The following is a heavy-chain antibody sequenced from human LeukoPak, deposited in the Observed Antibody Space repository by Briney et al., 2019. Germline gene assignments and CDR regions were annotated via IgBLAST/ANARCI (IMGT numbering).Heavy chain of an antibody. CDR1: GGSISSYY. Sequence: SETLSLTCTVSGGSISSYYWSWIRQPAGKGLEWIGRIYTSGSTNYNPSLKSRVTISVDTSKNQFSLKLSSVTAADTAVYYCARMTTVVTPGGVDYWGQGTLVTVSS. V-gene: IGHV4-4*07. CDR2: IYTSGST. CDR3: ARMTTVVTPGGVDY. J-gene: IGHJ4*02. D-gene: IGHD4-23*01.